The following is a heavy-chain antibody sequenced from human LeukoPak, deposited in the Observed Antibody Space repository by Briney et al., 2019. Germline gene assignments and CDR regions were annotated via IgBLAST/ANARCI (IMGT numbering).Heavy chain of an antibody. V-gene: IGHV1-69*05. J-gene: IGHJ4*02. D-gene: IGHD3-22*01. Sequence: SVKVSCKASGGTFSNYAINWVRQAPGQGLEWMGGVLPIFNKTNYAQKFQGRVTITTDEFTSAAYMELSSLRSEDTAVYYCVRDGRKYYDSSVLDYFDYWGQETLVTVSS. CDR1: GGTFSNYA. CDR2: VLPIFNKT. CDR3: VRDGRKYYDSSVLDYFDY.